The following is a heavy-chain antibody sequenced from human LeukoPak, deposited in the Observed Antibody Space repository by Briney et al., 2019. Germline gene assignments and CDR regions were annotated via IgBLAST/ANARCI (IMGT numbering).Heavy chain of an antibody. CDR1: GGSFSGYY. J-gene: IGHJ4*02. V-gene: IGHV4-34*01. CDR2: INHSGST. D-gene: IGHD5-12*01. Sequence: PSETLSLTCAVYGGSFSGYYWSWIRQPPGKGLEWIGEINHSGSTNYNPSLKSRVTISVDTSKNQFSLKLSSVTAADTAVYYCARAPRGSRSFDYWGQGTLVTVSS. CDR3: ARAPRGSRSFDY.